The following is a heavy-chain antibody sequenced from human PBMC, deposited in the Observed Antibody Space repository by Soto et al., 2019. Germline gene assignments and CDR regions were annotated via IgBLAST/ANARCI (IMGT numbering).Heavy chain of an antibody. CDR1: GGTFSSYA. V-gene: IGHV1-69*06. CDR3: ARVGVAMVRGPYGMDV. D-gene: IGHD3-10*01. CDR2: IIPIFGTA. Sequence: SVKVSCKASGGTFSSYAISWVRQAPGQGLEWMGGIIPIFGTANYAQKFQGRVTITADKSTSTAYMELSSLRSEDTAVYYCARVGVAMVRGPYGMDVWGQGTTVTVSS. J-gene: IGHJ6*02.